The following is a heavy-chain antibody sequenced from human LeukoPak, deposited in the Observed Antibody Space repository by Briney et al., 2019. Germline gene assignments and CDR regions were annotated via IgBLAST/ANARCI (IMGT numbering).Heavy chain of an antibody. CDR1: GFTFSSHI. CDR3: ITESAGSFYF. Sequence: KSGGSLRLSCAASGFTFSSHIMNWVRQAPGKGLDWVGRIKSKSVGETTHYAAPVKGRFTISRDDSKNTLYFQMNSLKTEDTAFYYCITESAGSFYFWGQGTLVTVSS. V-gene: IGHV3-15*01. J-gene: IGHJ4*02. CDR2: IKSKSVGETT. D-gene: IGHD1-26*01.